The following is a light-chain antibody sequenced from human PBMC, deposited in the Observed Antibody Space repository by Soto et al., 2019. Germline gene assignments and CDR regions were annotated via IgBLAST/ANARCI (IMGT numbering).Light chain of an antibody. J-gene: IGKJ1*01. CDR3: QQYSSPHQT. CDR1: QSVSSN. V-gene: IGKV3-20*01. CDR2: DES. Sequence: EIVMTQSPAGQCQPPVQSDTLSCKASQSVSSNLAWYQQKPGQAPRILIYDESNRATGILARFSGSGSGTDFTLTISRMEPEEFAVYFCQQYSSPHQTFGQGTKVDIK.